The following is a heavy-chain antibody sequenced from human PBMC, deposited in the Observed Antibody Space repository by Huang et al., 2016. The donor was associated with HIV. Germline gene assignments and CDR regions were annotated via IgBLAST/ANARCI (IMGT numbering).Heavy chain of an antibody. CDR3: ARSAYGDLDY. J-gene: IGHJ4*02. CDR2: MNPNTGNT. D-gene: IGHD4-17*01. Sequence: QVHLVQSGAEVKKPGASVKVSCKASGYTFTNYDINWVGQATGRGLEWMGWMNPNTGNTGFAQSVQGRVTMTRKTSITTAYMELTSLTSEGTAVYYCARSAYGDLDYWGLGTLVIVSS. CDR1: GYTFTNYD. V-gene: IGHV1-8*02.